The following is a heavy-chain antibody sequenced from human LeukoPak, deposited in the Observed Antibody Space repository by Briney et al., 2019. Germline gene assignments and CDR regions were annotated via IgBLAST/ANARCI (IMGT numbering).Heavy chain of an antibody. Sequence: GGSLRLSCAASGFSLSGYWMTWVRQAPGKGLEWVSAISGSGGSTYYADSVKGRFTISRDNSKNTLYLQMNSLRAEDTAVYYCAKGGSYSPPYFDYWGQGTLVTVSS. CDR1: GFSLSGYW. D-gene: IGHD1-26*01. J-gene: IGHJ4*02. CDR3: AKGGSYSPPYFDY. CDR2: ISGSGGST. V-gene: IGHV3-23*01.